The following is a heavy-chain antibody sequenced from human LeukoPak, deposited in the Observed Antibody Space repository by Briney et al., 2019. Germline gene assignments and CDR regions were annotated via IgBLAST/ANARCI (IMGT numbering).Heavy chain of an antibody. V-gene: IGHV3-33*01. Sequence: PGGSLRLSCVASGFTFSTYGTHWVRQAPGKGLEWVAVIRSDGSSEYYADSVKGRFIISRDNSKNTVYLQMNSLRAEDTAVYYCARDSAECTGGYCYLVSWGQGTLVTVSS. CDR2: IRSDGSSE. J-gene: IGHJ4*02. D-gene: IGHD2-8*02. CDR1: GFTFSTYG. CDR3: ARDSAECTGGYCYLVS.